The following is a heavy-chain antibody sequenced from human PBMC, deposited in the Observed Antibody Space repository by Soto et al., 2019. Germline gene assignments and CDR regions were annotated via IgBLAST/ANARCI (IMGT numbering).Heavy chain of an antibody. CDR3: ARQDYSNYRGGMDV. Sequence: GESLKISCKTSGYSFTSHWIAWVRQMPGKGLEWMGIIYPSESDIRYRPSFRGQVTISVDKSISTAYLQWSGLKASDTATYYCARQDYSNYRGGMDVWGQGTTVTVAS. V-gene: IGHV5-51*01. CDR2: IYPSESDI. J-gene: IGHJ6*02. D-gene: IGHD2-2*01. CDR1: GYSFTSHW.